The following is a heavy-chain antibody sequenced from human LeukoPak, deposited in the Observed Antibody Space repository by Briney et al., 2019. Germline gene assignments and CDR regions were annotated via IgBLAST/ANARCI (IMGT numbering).Heavy chain of an antibody. J-gene: IGHJ5*02. CDR2: IYHSGST. Sequence: SETLSLTCTVSGYSISSGYYWGWIRQPPGKGLEWIGSIYHSGSTYYNPSLKSRVTISVDTSKNQFSLKLSSVTAADTAVYYCARGSFRGYMAFWFDPWGQGTLVTVSS. CDR1: GYSISSGYY. V-gene: IGHV4-38-2*02. D-gene: IGHD1-1*01. CDR3: ARGSFRGYMAFWFDP.